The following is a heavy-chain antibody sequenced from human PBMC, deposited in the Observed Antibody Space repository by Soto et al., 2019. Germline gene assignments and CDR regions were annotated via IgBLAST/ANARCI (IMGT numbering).Heavy chain of an antibody. V-gene: IGHV1-2*04. CDR1: GYTFTGYY. J-gene: IGHJ4*02. Sequence: RASVKVSCKASGYTFTGYYMHWVRQAPGQGLEWMGWINPNSGGTNYAQKFQGWVTMTRDTSISTAYVEMSRLRSDDTAVYYCARGRFLEWLANFDYWGQGTLVTVSS. CDR2: INPNSGGT. D-gene: IGHD3-3*01. CDR3: ARGRFLEWLANFDY.